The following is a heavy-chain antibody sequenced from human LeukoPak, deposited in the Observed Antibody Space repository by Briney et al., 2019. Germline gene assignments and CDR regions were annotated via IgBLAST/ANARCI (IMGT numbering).Heavy chain of an antibody. Sequence: SETLSLTCAVYGGSFSGYYWSWIRQPPGRGLEWIGEINHSGSTNYNPSLKSRVTISVDTSKNQFSLKLSSVTAADTAVYYCARGYYGYGPYLFDYWGQGTLVTVSS. J-gene: IGHJ4*02. CDR1: GGSFSGYY. CDR2: INHSGST. D-gene: IGHD3-10*01. V-gene: IGHV4-34*01. CDR3: ARGYYGYGPYLFDY.